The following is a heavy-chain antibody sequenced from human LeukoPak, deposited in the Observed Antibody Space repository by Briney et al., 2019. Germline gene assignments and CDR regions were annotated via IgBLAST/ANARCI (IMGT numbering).Heavy chain of an antibody. CDR2: ISSSSGYI. V-gene: IGHV3-21*01. D-gene: IGHD5-24*01. CDR3: ARGVEMATTQPPDY. J-gene: IGHJ4*02. Sequence: GRSLRLSCAASGFTFSTYSMNWVRQAPGKGLEWVSSISSSSGYIYYADSVKGRFTISRDNAKNSLYLQMNSLRAEDTAVYYCARGVEMATTQPPDYWGQGTLVTVSS. CDR1: GFTFSTYS.